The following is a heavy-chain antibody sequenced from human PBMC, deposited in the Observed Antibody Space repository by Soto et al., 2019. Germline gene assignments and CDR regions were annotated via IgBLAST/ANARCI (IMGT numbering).Heavy chain of an antibody. D-gene: IGHD6-13*01. V-gene: IGHV3-66*01. Sequence: GGSLRLSCAASGFTVSSNYMSWVRQAPGKGLEWVSVIYSGGSTYYADSVKGRFTISRDNSKNTLYLQMNSLRAEDTAVYYCASTSGTGYSRYFYYYMAVWGKGTTVTVSS. J-gene: IGHJ6*03. CDR1: GFTVSSNY. CDR3: ASTSGTGYSRYFYYYMAV. CDR2: IYSGGST.